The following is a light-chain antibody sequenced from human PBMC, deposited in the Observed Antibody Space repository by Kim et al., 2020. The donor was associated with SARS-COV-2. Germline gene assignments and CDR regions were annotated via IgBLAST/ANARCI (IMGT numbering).Light chain of an antibody. J-gene: IGLJ2*01. CDR3: YSYITDTTRL. Sequence: GQSSTCSCTGSSSDVGRYDYVSWDQQHPGRAPKLIIYDVRVRPSGRANRFSGSKSGNTASLTIAGRQAEDEADYYCYSYITDTTRLFGGGTQLTV. CDR2: DVR. V-gene: IGLV2-14*03. CDR1: SSDVGRYDY.